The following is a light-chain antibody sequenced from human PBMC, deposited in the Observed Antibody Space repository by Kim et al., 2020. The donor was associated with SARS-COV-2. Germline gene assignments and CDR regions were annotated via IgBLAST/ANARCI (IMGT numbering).Light chain of an antibody. J-gene: IGLJ3*02. Sequence: ALGPTVTPTCQGDSLKKDYATWYQQKQGQAPTLVLYGKYDRHSGIPDRFSGSASGNAASLTITGAQAEDEGDYYCSSRESTADHVVFGGGTKLTVL. V-gene: IGLV3-19*01. CDR1: SLKKDY. CDR3: SSRESTADHVV. CDR2: GKY.